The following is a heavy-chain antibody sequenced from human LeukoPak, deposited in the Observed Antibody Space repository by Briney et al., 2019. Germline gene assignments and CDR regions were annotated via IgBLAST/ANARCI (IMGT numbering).Heavy chain of an antibody. D-gene: IGHD3-3*01. J-gene: IGHJ3*02. CDR1: GFTFSNAW. Sequence: PGGSLRLSCAASGFTFSNAWMSWVRQAPGKGLEWVGRIKSKTDGGTTDYAAPVKGRFTISRDDSKNTLYLQMNSLKTEDTAVYYCFGFLEWLLGRRDAFDIWGQGTMVTVSS. V-gene: IGHV3-15*01. CDR2: IKSKTDGGTT. CDR3: FGFLEWLLGRRDAFDI.